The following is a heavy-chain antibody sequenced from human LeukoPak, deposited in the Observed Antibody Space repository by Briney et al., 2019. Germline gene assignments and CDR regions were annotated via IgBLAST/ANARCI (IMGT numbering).Heavy chain of an antibody. CDR2: IYYSGST. CDR1: GGSISSYY. Sequence: SETLSLTCTVSGGSISSYYWSWIRQPPGKGLEWIGYIYYSGSTNYNPPLKSRVTISVDTSKNQFSLKLSSVTAADTAVYYCAGSTVAGPFDYWGQGTLVTVSS. D-gene: IGHD6-19*01. V-gene: IGHV4-59*01. J-gene: IGHJ4*02. CDR3: AGSTVAGPFDY.